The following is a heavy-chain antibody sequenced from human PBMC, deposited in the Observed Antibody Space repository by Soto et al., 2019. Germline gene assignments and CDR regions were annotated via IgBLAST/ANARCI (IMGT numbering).Heavy chain of an antibody. Sequence: SVKVSCKASGYTFTSYDINWVRQAPGQGLEWMGGIITIFGTANYAQKFQGRVTITADESTSTAYMELSSLRSEDTAVYYCAGAGYCSSTSCYGAHYYYYYGMDVWGQGTTVTVSS. CDR1: GYTFTSYD. V-gene: IGHV1-69*13. CDR2: IITIFGTA. CDR3: AGAGYCSSTSCYGAHYYYYYGMDV. J-gene: IGHJ6*02. D-gene: IGHD2-2*01.